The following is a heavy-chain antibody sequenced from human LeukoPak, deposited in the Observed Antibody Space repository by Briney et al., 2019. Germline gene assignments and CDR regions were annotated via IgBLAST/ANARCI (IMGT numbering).Heavy chain of an antibody. CDR2: ISAYNGNT. V-gene: IGHV1-18*01. Sequence: ASVKVSCKASGYTFTSYGISWVRQAPGQGLEWMGWISAYNGNTNYAQKLQGRVTMTTDTSTSTAYMELRSLRSDDTAVYYCARVGPGGGYDRRPARRSGNYFYYGMDVWGQGTTVTVSS. D-gene: IGHD5-12*01. CDR1: GYTFTSYG. CDR3: ARVGPGGGYDRRPARRSGNYFYYGMDV. J-gene: IGHJ6*02.